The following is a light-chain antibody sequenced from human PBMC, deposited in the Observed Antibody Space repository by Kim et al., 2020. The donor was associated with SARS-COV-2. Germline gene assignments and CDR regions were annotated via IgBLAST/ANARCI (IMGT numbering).Light chain of an antibody. J-gene: IGLJ2*01. CDR1: INDIGAYNF. Sequence: QSVLTQPASVSGSPGQSITVSCTGTINDIGAYNFVSWYQHHPGKAPKLLLYAVTDRPSGVSARFSGSKSGNTASLTISGLQADDEAYYYCTSFTSSTTLVVFGGGTQLTVL. V-gene: IGLV2-14*01. CDR2: AVT. CDR3: TSFTSSTTLVV.